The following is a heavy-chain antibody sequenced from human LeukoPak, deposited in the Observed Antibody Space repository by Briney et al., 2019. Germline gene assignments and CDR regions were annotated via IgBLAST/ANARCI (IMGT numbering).Heavy chain of an antibody. D-gene: IGHD3-22*01. V-gene: IGHV1-18*01. CDR2: ISAYNGNT. J-gene: IGHJ4*02. CDR3: ARVRIYYDSSGYYHY. Sequence: GASVRVSCKASGYTFTSYGISWVRQAPGQGLEWMGWISAYNGNTNYAQKLQGRVTMTTDTSTSTAYMELRSLRSDDTAMYYCARVRIYYDSSGYYHYWGQGTLVTVSS. CDR1: GYTFTSYG.